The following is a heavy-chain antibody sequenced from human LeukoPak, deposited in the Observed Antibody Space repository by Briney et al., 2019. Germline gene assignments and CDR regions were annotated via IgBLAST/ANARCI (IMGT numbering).Heavy chain of an antibody. CDR3: ARNSGHDYYMDV. CDR1: GFTVSSYS. J-gene: IGHJ6*03. D-gene: IGHD6-19*01. CDR2: LTSSSSYI. Sequence: PGGSLRLSCAASGFTVSSYSMNWVRQAPGKGLEWVSCLTSSSSYIYYADSVKGRFTISRDNAKNSLYLQMNSLRAEDTAVYYCARNSGHDYYMDVWGKGTTVTVSS. V-gene: IGHV3-21*01.